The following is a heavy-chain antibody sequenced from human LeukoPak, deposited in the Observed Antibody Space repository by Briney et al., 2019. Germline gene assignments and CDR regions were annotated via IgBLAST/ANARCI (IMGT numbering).Heavy chain of an antibody. Sequence: GGSLRLSCAASGFTFSSYGMHWVRQAPGKGLEWVAVISYDGSNKYYADSVKGRSTISRDNSKNTLYLQMNSLRAEDTAVYYCAKGYYDSSGTLDYWGQGTLVTVSS. CDR2: ISYDGSNK. CDR1: GFTFSSYG. J-gene: IGHJ4*02. D-gene: IGHD3-22*01. V-gene: IGHV3-30*18. CDR3: AKGYYDSSGTLDY.